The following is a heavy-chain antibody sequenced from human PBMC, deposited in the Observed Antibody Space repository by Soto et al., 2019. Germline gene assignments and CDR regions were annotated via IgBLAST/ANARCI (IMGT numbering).Heavy chain of an antibody. Sequence: GGSLRLSCAASGFTFSDYYMSWIRQAPGKGLEWVSYISSSGSTIYYADSVKGRFTISRDNAKNSLYLQMNSLRAEDTAVYYCARDQVGGSGYSYYYYMDVWGKGTTVTVSS. CDR3: ARDQVGGSGYSYYYYMDV. CDR2: ISSSGSTI. J-gene: IGHJ6*03. V-gene: IGHV3-11*01. D-gene: IGHD5-12*01. CDR1: GFTFSDYY.